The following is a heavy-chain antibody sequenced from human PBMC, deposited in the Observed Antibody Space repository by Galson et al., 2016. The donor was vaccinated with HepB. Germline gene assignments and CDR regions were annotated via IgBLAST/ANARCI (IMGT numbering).Heavy chain of an antibody. CDR2: TYYRSKWYN. V-gene: IGHV6-1*01. CDR3: VEQRKGAPYGMDV. D-gene: IGHD1/OR15-1a*01. J-gene: IGHJ6*02. CDR1: GDSVSSNSAA. Sequence: AISGDSVSSNSAAWNWIRQSPSRGLEWLGRTYYRSKWYNDYAVSVNSRIIVNPDTSKNQFSLQLNSVTPEDTAVYYCVEQRKGAPYGMDVWGQGTTVTVSS.